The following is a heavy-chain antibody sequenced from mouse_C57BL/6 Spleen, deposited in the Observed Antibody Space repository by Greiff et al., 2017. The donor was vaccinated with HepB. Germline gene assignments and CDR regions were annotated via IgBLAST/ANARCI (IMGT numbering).Heavy chain of an antibody. Sequence: EVILVESGGGLVKPGGSLKLSCAASGFTFSDYGMHWVRQAPEKGLEWVAYISSGSSTIYYADTVKGRFTISRDNAKNTLFLQMTSLRSEDTAMYYCARGSNYAMDYWGQGTSVTVSS. CDR3: ARGSNYAMDY. J-gene: IGHJ4*01. CDR1: GFTFSDYG. V-gene: IGHV5-17*01. CDR2: ISSGSSTI.